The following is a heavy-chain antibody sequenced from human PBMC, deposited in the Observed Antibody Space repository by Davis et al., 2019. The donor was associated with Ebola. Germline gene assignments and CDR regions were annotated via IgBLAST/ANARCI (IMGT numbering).Heavy chain of an antibody. V-gene: IGHV3-74*01. CDR3: VREREEGVNKNFDF. J-gene: IGHJ4*02. CDR1: GFTFSGYW. Sequence: GSLRLSCAASGFTFSGYWMHWVRQAPGKGLVWVSRINYDGSRTVHADPVKGRFTISRDNAKNTVYMEMNSLSAEDTAVYYCVREREEGVNKNFDFWGQGTLVTVSS. CDR2: INYDGSRT. D-gene: IGHD1/OR15-1a*01.